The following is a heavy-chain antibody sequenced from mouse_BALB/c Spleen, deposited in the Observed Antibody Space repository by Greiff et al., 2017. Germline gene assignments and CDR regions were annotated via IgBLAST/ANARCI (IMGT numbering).Heavy chain of an antibody. CDR1: GYTFTDYY. J-gene: IGHJ3*01. CDR2: IYPGSGNT. V-gene: IGHV1-77*01. CDR3: ARSRSFAY. D-gene: IGHD1-1*01. Sequence: VHLVESGAELARPGASVKLSCKASGYTFTDYYINWVKQRTGQGLEWIGEIYPGSGNTYYNEKFKGKATLTADKSSSTAYMQLSSLTSEDSAVYFCARSRSFAYWGQGTLVTVSA.